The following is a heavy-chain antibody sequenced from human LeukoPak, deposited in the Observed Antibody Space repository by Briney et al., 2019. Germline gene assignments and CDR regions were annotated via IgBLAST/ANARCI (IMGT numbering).Heavy chain of an antibody. V-gene: IGHV3-48*01. J-gene: IGHJ4*02. CDR3: ARDRRELQYYFDY. D-gene: IGHD1-26*01. Sequence: GGSLRLSCAASGFTFSSYSMNWVRQAPGKGLEWVSYISSSSSTIYYADSVKGRFTISRDNAKNPLYLQMNSLRAEDTAVYYCARDRRELQYYFDYWGQGTLVTVSS. CDR2: ISSSSSTI. CDR1: GFTFSSYS.